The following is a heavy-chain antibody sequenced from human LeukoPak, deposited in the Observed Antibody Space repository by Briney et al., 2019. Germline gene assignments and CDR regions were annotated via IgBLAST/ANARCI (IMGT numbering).Heavy chain of an antibody. CDR2: IYPGDSDT. D-gene: IGHD3-3*01. V-gene: IGHV5-51*01. CDR1: GYTFSSYW. Sequence: GESLRIPCKGSGYTFSSYWIGWVRQMPGKGLEWMGIIYPGDSDTRYSPSLQGQVTIPVDTSIGTAYLQWSSLKASDTAIYYCARQNDFRLDYWGQGTLVTVSS. J-gene: IGHJ4*02. CDR3: ARQNDFRLDY.